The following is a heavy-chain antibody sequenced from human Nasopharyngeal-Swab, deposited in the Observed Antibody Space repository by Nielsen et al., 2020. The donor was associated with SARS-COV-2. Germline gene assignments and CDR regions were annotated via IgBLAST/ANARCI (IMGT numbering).Heavy chain of an antibody. V-gene: IGHV3-73*01. CDR2: IGDKDQNYAT. CDR1: GFIFSASA. J-gene: IGHJ4*02. Sequence: GESLKISCAASGFIFSASAIHWVRQASGKGLEWVGRIGDKDQNYATTYGASVQGRFTISRDDSKNTAFLQMDSLKTEDTALYYCTTDFYFDYWGPGTLVTVSS. CDR3: TTDFYFDY.